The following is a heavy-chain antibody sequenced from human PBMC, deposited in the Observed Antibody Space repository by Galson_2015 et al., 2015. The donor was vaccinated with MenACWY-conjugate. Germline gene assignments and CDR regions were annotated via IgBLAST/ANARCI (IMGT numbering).Heavy chain of an antibody. D-gene: IGHD6-6*01. V-gene: IGHV3-7*03. CDR1: GFTLSIFW. J-gene: IGHJ3*02. CDR2: INQDGSEK. Sequence: SLRLSCAASGFTLSIFWMSWVRQAPGKGLEWVANINQDGSEKNYVDSVKGRFTISRDNAKKSLFLQMNSVRADDTAVYYCARGDSSSSPGAFDIWGQGTMVTVSS. CDR3: ARGDSSSSPGAFDI.